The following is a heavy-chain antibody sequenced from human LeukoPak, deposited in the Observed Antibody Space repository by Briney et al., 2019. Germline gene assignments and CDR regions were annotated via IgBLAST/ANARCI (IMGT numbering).Heavy chain of an antibody. CDR2: IFYSGST. Sequence: SETLSLTSTVSGGSISSNSYFWGWIRQPPGKGLEWIGSIFYSGSTYYNPSLKSRVTISVDTSKNQFSLRLTSVTAADTAVYYCARHGWFGEFDYWGQGTLVTVSS. V-gene: IGHV4-39*01. D-gene: IGHD3-10*01. CDR3: ARHGWFGEFDY. J-gene: IGHJ4*02. CDR1: GGSISSNSYF.